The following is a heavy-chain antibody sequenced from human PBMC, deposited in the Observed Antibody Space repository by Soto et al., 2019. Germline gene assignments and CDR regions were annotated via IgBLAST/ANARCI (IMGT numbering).Heavy chain of an antibody. J-gene: IGHJ6*02. CDR3: ARAPPDFYYGMDV. Sequence: GASVKVSCKASGYTFTSYGISWVRQAPGQGLEWMGWISAYNGNTNFAQNLQGRVTMTTDTSTSTAYMELRSLRSDDTAVFYCARAPPDFYYGMDVWGQGTTVTV. CDR2: ISAYNGNT. V-gene: IGHV1-18*04. CDR1: GYTFTSYG.